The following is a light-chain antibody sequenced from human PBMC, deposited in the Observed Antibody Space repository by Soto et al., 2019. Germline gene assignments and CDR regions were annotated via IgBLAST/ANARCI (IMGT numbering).Light chain of an antibody. CDR2: DAS. V-gene: IGKV1-5*01. CDR1: QSISTW. Sequence: DIQMTQSPSTLSASVGDRVTITCRASQSISTWLAWYQQKPGKAPKLLIFDASNLESGVPSRFSGSGSGTDFTLTITYLHSEDFATYYCQHFHSYPITFGQGTRLEIK. CDR3: QHFHSYPIT. J-gene: IGKJ5*01.